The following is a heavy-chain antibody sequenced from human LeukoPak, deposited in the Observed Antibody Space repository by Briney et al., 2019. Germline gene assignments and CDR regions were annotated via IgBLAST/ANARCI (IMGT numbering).Heavy chain of an antibody. CDR3: ARGAYSSGWYSYY. V-gene: IGHV1-8*01. Sequence: VASVKVSCKASGYTFTSYDINWVRQATGQGLEWMGWMNPNSGNIGYAQKFQGRVTMTRDTSISTAYMGLSSLRSEDTAVYYCARGAYSSGWYSYYWGQGTLVTVSS. CDR1: GYTFTSYD. CDR2: MNPNSGNI. D-gene: IGHD6-19*01. J-gene: IGHJ4*02.